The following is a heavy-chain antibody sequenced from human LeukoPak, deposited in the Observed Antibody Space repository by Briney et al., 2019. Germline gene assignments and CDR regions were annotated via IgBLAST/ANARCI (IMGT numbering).Heavy chain of an antibody. V-gene: IGHV3-48*01. CDR1: GFTFSSYS. Sequence: GGSLRLSCAASGFTFSSYSMNWVRQAPGKGLEWVSYISSSSSTIYYADSVKGRFTISRDNAKNSLYLQMNSLRAEDTAVYYCARAYSPRIAAAGTGDYWGQGTLVTVSS. CDR2: ISSSSSTI. D-gene: IGHD6-13*01. J-gene: IGHJ4*02. CDR3: ARAYSPRIAAAGTGDY.